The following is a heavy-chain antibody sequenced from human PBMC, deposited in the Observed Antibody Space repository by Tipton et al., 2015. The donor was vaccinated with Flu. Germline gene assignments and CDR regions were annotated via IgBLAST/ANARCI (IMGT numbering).Heavy chain of an antibody. V-gene: IGHV4-59*11. CDR2: IYYSGST. Sequence: TLSLTCSVSGDSIGSHYFWGWIRQPPEKGLEWIGYIYYSGSTNYNPSLKSRVTISVDTSKNQFSLKLSSVTAADTAVYYCARVAHNWNYSIDYWGQGTLVTVSS. CDR1: GDSIGSHY. D-gene: IGHD1-7*01. J-gene: IGHJ4*02. CDR3: ARVAHNWNYSIDY.